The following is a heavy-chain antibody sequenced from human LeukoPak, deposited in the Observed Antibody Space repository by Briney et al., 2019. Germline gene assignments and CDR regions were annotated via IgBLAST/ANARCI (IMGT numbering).Heavy chain of an antibody. CDR1: GFTFSSYA. Sequence: GGSLRLSCAASGFTFSSYAMSWVRRAPGKGLEWVSHVRPSDGPTTYAESVKGRFTISRDNSKNTVSLQMNSLRVEDTAVYYCTRDHITSWQIDFWGQGTMVTVSS. CDR2: VRPSDGPT. J-gene: IGHJ4*02. D-gene: IGHD2-2*01. V-gene: IGHV3-23*01. CDR3: TRDHITSWQIDF.